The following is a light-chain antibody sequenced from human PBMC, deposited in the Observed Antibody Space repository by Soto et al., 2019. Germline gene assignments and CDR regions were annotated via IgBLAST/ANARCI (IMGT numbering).Light chain of an antibody. CDR3: NSYAGSNNLHVV. CDR2: EVS. V-gene: IGLV2-8*01. Sequence: QSGLTQPPSASGSPGQSVTISCTGTSSDVGGYKYVSWYQQHPGKATKLMIYEVSKRPSGVPDRFSGAKSGNTASLTVSGLQAEDEADYYCNSYAGSNNLHVVFGGGTKLTVL. CDR1: SSDVGGYKY. J-gene: IGLJ2*01.